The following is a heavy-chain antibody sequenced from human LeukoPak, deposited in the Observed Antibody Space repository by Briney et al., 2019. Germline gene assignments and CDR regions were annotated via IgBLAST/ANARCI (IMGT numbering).Heavy chain of an antibody. Sequence: PGGSLRLSCAASGFTFSSYAMSWVRQAPGKGLEWVSAISGSGGSTYYADSVKGWFTISRDNSKNTLYLQMNSLRAEDTAVYYCAKKTGPRGDGDPIDYWGQGTLVTVSS. J-gene: IGHJ4*02. CDR3: AKKTGPRGDGDPIDY. V-gene: IGHV3-23*01. D-gene: IGHD4-17*01. CDR1: GFTFSSYA. CDR2: ISGSGGST.